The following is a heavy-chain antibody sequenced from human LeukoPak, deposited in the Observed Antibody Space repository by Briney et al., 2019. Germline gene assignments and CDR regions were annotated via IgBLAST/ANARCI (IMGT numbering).Heavy chain of an antibody. V-gene: IGHV3-53*01. CDR1: GFTVSSNY. CDR2: IYSGGGT. Sequence: PGGSLRLSCAASGFTVSSNYMSWVRQAPGKGLEWVSVIYSGGGTYYADSVKGRFTISRDNSKNTVYLQMNSLRADDTAVYYCARVASDSRGYYHSDYWGQGTLVTVSS. CDR3: ARVASDSRGYYHSDY. D-gene: IGHD3-22*01. J-gene: IGHJ4*02.